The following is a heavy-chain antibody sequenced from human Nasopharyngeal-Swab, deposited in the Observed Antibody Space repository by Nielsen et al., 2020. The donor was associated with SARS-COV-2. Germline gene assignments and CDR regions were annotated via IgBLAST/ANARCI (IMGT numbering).Heavy chain of an antibody. Sequence: VRQAPGKGLEWVSSISSSSSYIYYADSVKGRFTISRDNAKNSPYLQMNSLRAEDTAVYYCAREGPAAGTTKDYWGQGTLVTVSS. CDR2: ISSSSSYI. V-gene: IGHV3-21*01. CDR3: AREGPAAGTTKDY. D-gene: IGHD6-13*01. J-gene: IGHJ4*02.